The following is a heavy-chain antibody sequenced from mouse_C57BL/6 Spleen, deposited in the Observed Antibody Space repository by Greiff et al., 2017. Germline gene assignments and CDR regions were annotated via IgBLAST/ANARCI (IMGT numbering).Heavy chain of an antibody. D-gene: IGHD2-1*01. Sequence: EVQLQQSGPELVKPGASVKISCKASGYTFTDYYMNWVKQSHGKSLEWIGDINPNNGGTSYNQKFKGKATLTVDKSSSTAYMELRSLTSEDSAVYYCACYGNYPYYYAMDYWGQGTSVTVSS. CDR1: GYTFTDYY. CDR3: ACYGNYPYYYAMDY. J-gene: IGHJ4*01. V-gene: IGHV1-26*01. CDR2: INPNNGGT.